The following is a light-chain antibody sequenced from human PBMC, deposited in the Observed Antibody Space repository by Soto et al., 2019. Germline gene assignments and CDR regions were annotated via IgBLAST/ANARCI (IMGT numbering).Light chain of an antibody. CDR2: DAS. J-gene: IGKJ1*01. CDR3: QQYNIYPRT. V-gene: IGKV1-5*01. Sequence: DIQMTQSPSTLSASIGDRVTITCRASESIRTWLAWYQHKPGKAPKFLIYDASTLESGFPSRFSGSGSGTEFTLTISSLQPAHFATYYSQQYNIYPRTFCQGTKGEIK. CDR1: ESIRTW.